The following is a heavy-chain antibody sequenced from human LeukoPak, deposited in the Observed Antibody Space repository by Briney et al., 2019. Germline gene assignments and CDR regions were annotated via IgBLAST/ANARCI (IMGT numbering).Heavy chain of an antibody. CDR2: IRHSGTT. V-gene: IGHV4-34*01. CDR1: GGSFSGSY. J-gene: IGHJ6*03. Sequence: PSETLPLTCAVYGGSFSGSYWSWIRQPPGKGRGWVGEIRHSGTTNYNPSLKSRVTISIDMSKNQFSLKLSSVTPADTAVYYCARGSVWFGELSPYYYFMDVWGKGTTVTVSS. D-gene: IGHD3-10*01. CDR3: ARGSVWFGELSPYYYFMDV.